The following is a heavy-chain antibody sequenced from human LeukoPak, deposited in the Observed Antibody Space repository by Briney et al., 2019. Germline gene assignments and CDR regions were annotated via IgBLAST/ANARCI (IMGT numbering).Heavy chain of an antibody. CDR2: IIPIFGTA. CDR3: ARDAGGSYSEYYYYVDV. CDR1: GGTFSSYA. Sequence: GSSVKVSCKASGGTFSSYAISWVRQAPGQGLEWMGGIIPIFGTANYAQKFQGRVTITADTSTSTAYMELSSLRSEDTAVYYCARDAGGSYSEYYYYVDVWGKGTTVTVSS. D-gene: IGHD1-26*01. J-gene: IGHJ6*03. V-gene: IGHV1-69*06.